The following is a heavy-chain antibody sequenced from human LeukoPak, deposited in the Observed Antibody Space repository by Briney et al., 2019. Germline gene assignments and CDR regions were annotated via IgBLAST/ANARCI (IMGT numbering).Heavy chain of an antibody. Sequence: ASVKVSCKASGYTFTSYGISWVRQAPGQGLEWMGWISTYNGDTNYAQKLQGRVTMTTDTSTNTAYMELRSLRSDDTAVYYCAREETGTLVAFDIWGQGTMVTVSS. CDR2: ISTYNGDT. V-gene: IGHV1-18*01. CDR3: AREETGTLVAFDI. D-gene: IGHD1-7*01. J-gene: IGHJ3*02. CDR1: GYTFTSYG.